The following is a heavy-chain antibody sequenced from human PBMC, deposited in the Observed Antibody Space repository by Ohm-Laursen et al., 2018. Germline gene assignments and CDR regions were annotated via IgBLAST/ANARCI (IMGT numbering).Heavy chain of an antibody. CDR3: AREASIAAATGVGWFDP. CDR1: GYTFTNYY. J-gene: IGHJ5*02. CDR2: IIPIFGTA. D-gene: IGHD6-13*01. V-gene: IGHV1-69*13. Sequence: SVKVSCKASGYTFTNYYMHWVRQAPGQGLEWMGGIIPIFGTANYAQKFQGRVTITADESTSTAYMELSSLRSEDTAVYYCAREASIAAATGVGWFDPWGQGTLVTASS.